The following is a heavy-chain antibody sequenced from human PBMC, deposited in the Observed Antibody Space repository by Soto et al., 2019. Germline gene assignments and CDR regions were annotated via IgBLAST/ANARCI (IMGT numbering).Heavy chain of an antibody. J-gene: IGHJ6*02. Sequence: GGSLRLSCAASGFTFSSYGMHWVRQAPGKGLEWVAVIWYDGSNKYYADSVKGRFTISRDNSKNTLYLQMNSLRAEDTAVYYCARDLVGGFYGSAPDYYYGMDVWGQGTTVTVSS. CDR1: GFTFSSYG. CDR2: IWYDGSNK. V-gene: IGHV3-33*01. CDR3: ARDLVGGFYGSAPDYYYGMDV. D-gene: IGHD3-10*01.